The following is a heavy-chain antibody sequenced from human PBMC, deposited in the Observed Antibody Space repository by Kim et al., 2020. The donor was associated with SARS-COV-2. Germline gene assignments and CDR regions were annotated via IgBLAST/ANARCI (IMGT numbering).Heavy chain of an antibody. V-gene: IGHV4-59*01. D-gene: IGHD6-13*01. CDR2: INYSGST. CDR1: GGSISSYY. CDR3: AGGDASAAIDY. Sequence: SETLSLTCTVSGGSISSYYWSWIRQPPGKGLEWVWYINYSGSTNYNPSPKSRVTISVDKSKNQFSLKLSSVTAADTAAFYCAGGDASAAIDYCAQGTL. J-gene: IGHJ4*02.